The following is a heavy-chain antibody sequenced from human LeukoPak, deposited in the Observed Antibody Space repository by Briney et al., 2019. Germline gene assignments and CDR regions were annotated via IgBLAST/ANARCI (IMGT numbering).Heavy chain of an antibody. CDR3: LVWKHVFDR. CDR2: MSYDGSKE. Sequence: GGSLRLSCAASGFTFSSYWMHWVRQAPGKGLEWVAVMSYDGSKEYYADSVKGRFTISRDNSKNTLYLQMNSLRVEDTAVYYCLVWKHVFDRWGQGTLVTVSS. D-gene: IGHD5/OR15-5a*01. J-gene: IGHJ5*02. V-gene: IGHV3-30*03. CDR1: GFTFSSYW.